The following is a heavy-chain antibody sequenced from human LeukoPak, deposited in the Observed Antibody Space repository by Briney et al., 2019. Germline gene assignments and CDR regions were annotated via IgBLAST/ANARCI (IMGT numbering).Heavy chain of an antibody. CDR2: TYYRSKWYN. D-gene: IGHD2/OR15-2a*01. V-gene: IGHV6-1*01. Sequence: SQTLSLTCAISGDSVSSNSAAWNWIRQSPSRGLEWLGRTYYRSKWYNDYAVSVKSRITINPDTSKNQFSLQLNSVTPEDTAVYYCARRPYYLRAAVYYYYGMDVWGQGTTVTVSS. CDR3: ARRPYYLRAAVYYYYGMDV. CDR1: GDSVSSNSAA. J-gene: IGHJ6*02.